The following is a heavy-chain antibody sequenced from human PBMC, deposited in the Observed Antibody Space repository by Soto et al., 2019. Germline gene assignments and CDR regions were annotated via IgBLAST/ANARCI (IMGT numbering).Heavy chain of an antibody. D-gene: IGHD6-6*01. CDR2: IYPRDSDT. J-gene: IGHJ4*02. V-gene: IGHV5-51*01. CDR1: GYSFSTYW. Sequence: ESLKISCKGSGYSFSTYWIGWVRQMPGKGLEWMGIIYPRDSDTRYSPSFQGQVTISAGRSITTAYLQWSSLKASDTAMYYCARHVVAARQFDYWGQGTLVTVSS. CDR3: ARHVVAARQFDY.